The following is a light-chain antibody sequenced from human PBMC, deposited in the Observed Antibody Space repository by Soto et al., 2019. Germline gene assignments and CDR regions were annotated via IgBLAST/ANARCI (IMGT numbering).Light chain of an antibody. Sequence: QSALTQPPSVSGAPGQRVTISCTGSSSNIGADYNVHWYQQLPGTAPKLLISGTSNRPSGVPDRFSGSKSGTSASLAITGLQAEDEADYYCQSYDSSLSGYVFGTGTKGTVL. CDR3: QSYDSSLSGYV. CDR2: GTS. CDR1: SSNIGADYN. J-gene: IGLJ1*01. V-gene: IGLV1-40*01.